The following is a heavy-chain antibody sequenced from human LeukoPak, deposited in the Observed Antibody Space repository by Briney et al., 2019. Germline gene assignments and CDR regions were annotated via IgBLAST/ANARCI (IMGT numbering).Heavy chain of an antibody. CDR3: AKEGRSTTPGY. J-gene: IGHJ4*02. CDR2: ISSSGSTI. D-gene: IGHD2/OR15-2a*01. Sequence: GGSLRLSCAASGFTFSSYEMNWVRQAPGKGLEWVSYISSSGSTIYYADFVKGRFTISRDNAKNLLYLQMNSLRAEDTAVYYCAKEGRSTTPGYWGQGTLVTVSS. V-gene: IGHV3-48*03. CDR1: GFTFSSYE.